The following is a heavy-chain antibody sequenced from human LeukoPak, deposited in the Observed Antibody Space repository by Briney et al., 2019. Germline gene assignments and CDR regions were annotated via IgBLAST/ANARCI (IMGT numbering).Heavy chain of an antibody. CDR2: IWFDGSNK. Sequence: PGGSLRLSCAASGFTFSTSGMHWVRQAPGKGLEWVAVIWFDGSNKHYADSVKGRFTISRDNSENTLYLQMNSLRAEDTAVYYCARSNTYCSGGSCYPTYGMDVWGQGTTVTVSS. CDR1: GFTFSTSG. J-gene: IGHJ6*02. V-gene: IGHV3-33*01. D-gene: IGHD2-15*01. CDR3: ARSNTYCSGGSCYPTYGMDV.